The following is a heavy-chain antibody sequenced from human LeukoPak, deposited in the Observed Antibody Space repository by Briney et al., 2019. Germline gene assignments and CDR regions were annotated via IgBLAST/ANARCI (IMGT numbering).Heavy chain of an antibody. J-gene: IGHJ4*02. V-gene: IGHV4-34*01. Sequence: PSETLSLTCAVYGGSFSGYYWSWIRQPPGKGLEWIGEINHSGSTNYNPSLKSRVTISVDTSKNQFSLKLSSVTAADTAVYYCARRATSYYYDSSGYYWGHFDYWGQGTLVTVSS. D-gene: IGHD3-22*01. CDR3: ARRATSYYYDSSGYYWGHFDY. CDR2: INHSGST. CDR1: GGSFSGYY.